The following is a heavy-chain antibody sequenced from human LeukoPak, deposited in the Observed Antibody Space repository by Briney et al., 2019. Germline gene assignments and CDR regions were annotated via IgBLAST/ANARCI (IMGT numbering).Heavy chain of an antibody. Sequence: GGSLRLSCAASGFTFRDAWMTWVRQAPGKGLEWVGRIRSKTDGGTTDYAVSVQGRFTISRDDSKDTLYLQMSSLKTEDTAVYYCAKHIYGVVSIQQWGQGTLVTVSS. CDR2: IRSKTDGGTT. J-gene: IGHJ1*01. V-gene: IGHV3-15*01. CDR1: GFTFRDAW. D-gene: IGHD3-3*01. CDR3: AKHIYGVVSIQQ.